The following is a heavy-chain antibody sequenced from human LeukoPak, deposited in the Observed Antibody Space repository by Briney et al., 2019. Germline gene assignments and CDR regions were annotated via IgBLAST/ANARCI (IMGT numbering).Heavy chain of an antibody. V-gene: IGHV4-38-2*02. CDR3: ARRSPANYYDSSGGFFDY. CDR2: IYHSGGT. Sequence: PSETLSLTCTVSGYSINSGYTWGWIRQPPGKGLEWIGNIYHSGGTYYNPSLKSRVTISVDTSKNQFSLKLSSVTAADTAVYYCARRSPANYYDSSGGFFDYWGQGTLVTVSS. CDR1: GYSINSGYT. J-gene: IGHJ4*02. D-gene: IGHD3-22*01.